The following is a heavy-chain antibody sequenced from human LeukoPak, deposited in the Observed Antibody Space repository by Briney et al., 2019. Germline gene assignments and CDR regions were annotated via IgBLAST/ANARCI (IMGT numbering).Heavy chain of an antibody. V-gene: IGHV3-23*01. CDR3: AKGFREFDASTSDSSFDT. Sequence: PGGSLRLSCAASGFTFSRFALSWVRQAPGKGLEWVSAVSYIRVATYYAGSVKGRFTISRDDSQNILYLQMNGLRAEDTAVYFCAKGFREFDASTSDSSFDTWGQGTMVTVSS. D-gene: IGHD3-9*01. J-gene: IGHJ3*02. CDR2: VSYIRVAT. CDR1: GFTFSRFA.